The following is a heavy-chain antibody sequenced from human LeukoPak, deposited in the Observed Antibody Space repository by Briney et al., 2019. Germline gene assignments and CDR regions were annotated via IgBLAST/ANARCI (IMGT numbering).Heavy chain of an antibody. CDR3: AELGITMIGGV. Sequence: GGSLRLSCAASGFTFSSYEMNWVRQAPGKGLEWVSYISSSGSTIYYADSVKGRFTISRDNAKNSLYLQMNSLRAEDTAVYYCAELGITMIGGVWGRGTTVTISS. J-gene: IGHJ6*04. CDR1: GFTFSSYE. V-gene: IGHV3-48*03. D-gene: IGHD3-10*02. CDR2: ISSSGSTI.